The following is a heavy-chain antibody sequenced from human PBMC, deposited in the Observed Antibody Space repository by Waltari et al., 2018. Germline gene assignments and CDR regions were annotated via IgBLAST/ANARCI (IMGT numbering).Heavy chain of an antibody. CDR2: IYHSGST. Sequence: QVQLQESGPGLVKPSETLSLTCAVSGYSISSGYYWGWIRQPPGKGLEWIGSIYHSGSTYYNPSLKRRVTISVDTSKNQFSRKLSSVTAADTAVYYCARVPHSGQDYYYYMDVWGKGTTVTVSS. CDR1: GYSISSGYY. V-gene: IGHV4-38-2*01. CDR3: ARVPHSGQDYYYYMDV. J-gene: IGHJ6*03. D-gene: IGHD6-19*01.